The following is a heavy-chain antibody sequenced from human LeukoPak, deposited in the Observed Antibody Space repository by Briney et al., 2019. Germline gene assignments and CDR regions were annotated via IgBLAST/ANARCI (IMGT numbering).Heavy chain of an antibody. D-gene: IGHD1-26*01. Sequence: PSETLSLTCTVSGGSISSYYWSWLRQPPGKGLEWIGYIYYSGSTNYNPSLKSRVTISVDTSKSQFSLKLSSVTAADTAVYYCARCIVGATTSFDYWGQGTLVTVSS. CDR2: IYYSGST. J-gene: IGHJ4*02. CDR3: ARCIVGATTSFDY. V-gene: IGHV4-59*01. CDR1: GGSISSYY.